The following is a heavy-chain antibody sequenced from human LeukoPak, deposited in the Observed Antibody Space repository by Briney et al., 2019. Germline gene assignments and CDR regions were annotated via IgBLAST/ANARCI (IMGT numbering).Heavy chain of an antibody. J-gene: IGHJ4*02. CDR2: ISYDGSNK. CDR1: GFTFSSYE. Sequence: GGSLRLSCAASGFTFSSYEINWVRQAPGKGLEWVAVISYDGSNKYYADSVKGRFTISRDNSKNTLYLQMNSLRAEDTAVYYCAKDRGNYFDYWGQGTLVTVSS. CDR3: AKDRGNYFDY. V-gene: IGHV3-30*18. D-gene: IGHD3-10*01.